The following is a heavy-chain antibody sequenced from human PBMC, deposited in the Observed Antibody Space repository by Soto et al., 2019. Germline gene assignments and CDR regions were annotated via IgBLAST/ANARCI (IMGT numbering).Heavy chain of an antibody. Sequence: PXGSLRLSFAASGFTFSSYSMNWVRQAPGKGLEWVSSISSSSSYIYYADSVKGRFTISRDNAKNSLYLQMNSLRAEDTAVYYCARENYDFWSGNLHYYYYGMDVWGQGTTVTVSS. CDR2: ISSSSSYI. CDR1: GFTFSSYS. J-gene: IGHJ6*02. CDR3: ARENYDFWSGNLHYYYYGMDV. D-gene: IGHD3-3*01. V-gene: IGHV3-21*01.